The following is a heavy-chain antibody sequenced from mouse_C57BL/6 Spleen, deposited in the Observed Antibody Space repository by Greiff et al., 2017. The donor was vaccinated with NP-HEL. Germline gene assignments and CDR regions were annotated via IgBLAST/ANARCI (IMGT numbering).Heavy chain of an antibody. J-gene: IGHJ4*01. V-gene: IGHV7-3*01. CDR3: ARYYYYGSSYRYYYAMDY. D-gene: IGHD1-1*01. Sequence: EVHLVESGGGLVQPGGSLSLSCAASGFTFTDYYMSWVRQPPGKALEWLGFIRNKANGYTTEYSASVKGRFTISRDNSQSILYLQMNALRAEDSATYYCARYYYYGSSYRYYYAMDYWGQGTSVTVSS. CDR1: GFTFTDYY. CDR2: IRNKANGYTT.